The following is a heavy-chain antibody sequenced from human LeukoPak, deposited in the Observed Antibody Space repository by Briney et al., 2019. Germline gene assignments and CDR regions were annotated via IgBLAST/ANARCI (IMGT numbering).Heavy chain of an antibody. CDR2: ISSSGSTI. D-gene: IGHD2-15*01. CDR3: ARVRVAASFSHYFDY. CDR1: GFTFSDYY. V-gene: IGHV3-11*01. J-gene: IGHJ4*02. Sequence: PGGSLRLSCAASGFTFSDYYMSWLRQAPGKGLEGVSYISSSGSTIYYADSVKGRFTISRDNAKNSLYLQMNSLRAEDTAVYYCARVRVAASFSHYFDYWGQGTLVTVSS.